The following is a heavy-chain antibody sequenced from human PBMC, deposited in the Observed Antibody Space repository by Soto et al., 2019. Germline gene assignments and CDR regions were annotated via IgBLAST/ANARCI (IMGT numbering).Heavy chain of an antibody. CDR2: VNHSGEA. CDR1: GGPFRNYY. CDR3: ARHYYDSSGYPAPYYHGMDV. D-gene: IGHD3-22*01. Sequence: PSETLSLTCGVYGGPFRNYYWIWVRQPPGKGLEWIGEVNHSGEATYNPSLQSRITIFLDTSNNQFSLKMTSVTAADTAVYYCARHYYDSSGYPAPYYHGMDVWGQGTTVTV. V-gene: IGHV4-34*01. J-gene: IGHJ6*02.